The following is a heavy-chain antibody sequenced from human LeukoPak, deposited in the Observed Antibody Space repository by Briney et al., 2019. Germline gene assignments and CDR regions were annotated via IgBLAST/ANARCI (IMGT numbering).Heavy chain of an antibody. Sequence: GGSLRLSCAASGFTVSSNDMSWVRQAPGKGLEWVSVIYSGGSPYYADSVKGRFTISRDNSKNTLYLQMNSLRAEDTAVYYCASLGGSGSLNCFDPWGQGSLVTVSS. CDR2: IYSGGSP. J-gene: IGHJ5*02. CDR1: GFTVSSND. V-gene: IGHV3-53*01. D-gene: IGHD3-10*01. CDR3: ASLGGSGSLNCFDP.